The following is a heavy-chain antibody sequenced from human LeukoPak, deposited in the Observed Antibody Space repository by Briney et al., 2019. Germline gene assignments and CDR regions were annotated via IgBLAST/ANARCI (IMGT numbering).Heavy chain of an antibody. Sequence: SETLSLTCTVSGGSISSSSYYWGGIRQPPGKGLEWIGSIYYSGSTYHNPSLKSRVTISVDTSTNQFSLKLSTVTGADTAVYYCARLVPERFFQLNPEGYYDYWGQGTLVTVSS. D-gene: IGHD3-3*01. V-gene: IGHV4-39*07. CDR1: GGSISSSSYY. CDR2: IYYSGST. J-gene: IGHJ4*02. CDR3: ARLVPERFFQLNPEGYYDY.